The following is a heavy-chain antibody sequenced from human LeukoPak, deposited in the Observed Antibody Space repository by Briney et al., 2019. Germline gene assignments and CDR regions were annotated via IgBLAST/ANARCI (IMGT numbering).Heavy chain of an antibody. CDR2: ISGSGDST. D-gene: IGHD1-7*01. V-gene: IGHV3-23*01. CDR1: GFTFSNYA. Sequence: GGSLRLSCEASGFTFSNYAMSWVRQAPGKGLGWVSAISGSGDSTYYADSVKGRFTISRDNSKNTLYLQMSSLRAEDTALYYCAEVTWNSWNEDCWGQGTLVTVSS. CDR3: AEVTWNSWNEDC. J-gene: IGHJ4*02.